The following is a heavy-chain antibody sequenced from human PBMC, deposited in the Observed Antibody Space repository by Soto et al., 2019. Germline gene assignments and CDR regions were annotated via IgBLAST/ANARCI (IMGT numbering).Heavy chain of an antibody. V-gene: IGHV1-2*04. CDR2: INPKSGGT. CDR3: ARDVRYEYGWDY. D-gene: IGHD5-12*01. Sequence: QVQLVQSGAEVKKPGASVKVSCKASGYTFTGYYMHWVRQAPGQGLEWMGWINPKSGGTNYAQKFQGWVTMTRDTSISTAYMELSRLRSDDTAVYYCARDVRYEYGWDYWGQGTLVTVSS. CDR1: GYTFTGYY. J-gene: IGHJ4*02.